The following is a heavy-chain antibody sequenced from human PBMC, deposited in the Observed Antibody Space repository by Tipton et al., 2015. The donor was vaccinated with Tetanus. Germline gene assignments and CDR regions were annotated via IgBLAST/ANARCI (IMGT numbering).Heavy chain of an antibody. V-gene: IGHV4-59*11. D-gene: IGHD3-10*01. CDR1: GGSISSHH. CDR2: IYYSGTT. J-gene: IGHJ3*02. CDR3: ARGSSRGGYAFDI. Sequence: TLSLTCTVSGGSISSHHWSWIRQAPGKGLEWIGYIYYSGTTYFNPSLKSRVTISVDTSKTQFSLKLSSVTAADTAVYYCARGSSRGGYAFDIWGQGTMVTVSS.